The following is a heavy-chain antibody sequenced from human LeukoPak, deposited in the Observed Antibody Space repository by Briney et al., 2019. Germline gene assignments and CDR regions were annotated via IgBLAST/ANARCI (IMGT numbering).Heavy chain of an antibody. D-gene: IGHD3-22*01. CDR2: MHSSGNT. CDR3: ARDKNYDSSGYYFPSDAFDI. Sequence: SETLSLTCTVSGGSISSSDYYWGWIRQPPGKGLEWIGSMHSSGNTYYNPSLKSRVTMSVDKSKNQFSLKLSSVTAADTAVYYCARDKNYDSSGYYFPSDAFDIWGQGTMVSVSS. CDR1: GGSISSSDYY. V-gene: IGHV4-39*07. J-gene: IGHJ3*02.